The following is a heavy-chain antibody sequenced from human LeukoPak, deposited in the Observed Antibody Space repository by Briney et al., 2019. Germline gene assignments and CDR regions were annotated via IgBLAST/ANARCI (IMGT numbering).Heavy chain of an antibody. CDR2: ISPTGSTT. Sequence: GGSLRLSCTASGFSFSGHWMHWARQPPGKGLVWVSRISPTGSTTSYADSVKGRFTVSRDNAKNTLYLQVNKLRAEDTAVYYCARGPNSNWSGLDFWGQGTLLTVSS. D-gene: IGHD6-6*01. V-gene: IGHV3-74*01. CDR3: ARGPNSNWSGLDF. CDR1: GFSFSGHW. J-gene: IGHJ4*02.